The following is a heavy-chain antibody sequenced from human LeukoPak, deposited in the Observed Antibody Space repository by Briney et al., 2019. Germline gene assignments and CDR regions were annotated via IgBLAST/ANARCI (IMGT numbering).Heavy chain of an antibody. D-gene: IGHD3-22*01. J-gene: IGHJ4*02. CDR1: GYTFTGYY. CDR2: INPNCGGT. V-gene: IGHV1-2*02. CDR3: ARTMIVVGHQFDY. Sequence: ASVKVSCKASGYTFTGYYMHWARQAPGQGLEWMGWINPNCGGTNYAQKFQGRVTMTRDTSISTAYMELSRLRSDDTAVYYCARTMIVVGHQFDYWGQGTLVTVSS.